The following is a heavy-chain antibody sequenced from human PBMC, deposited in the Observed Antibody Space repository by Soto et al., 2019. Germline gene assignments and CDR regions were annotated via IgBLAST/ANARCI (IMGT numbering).Heavy chain of an antibody. Sequence: GGSLRLSCAASGFTFRSYGMHWVRQAPGKGLEWLAVISNDGTNKYLADSVKGRLTLSRDNSRNTLSLEINNLRPEDTAVYYCGKDTLDCSGGDCPLYYYYGMDVWGQGTTVTVSS. CDR1: GFTFRSYG. V-gene: IGHV3-30*18. CDR3: GKDTLDCSGGDCPLYYYYGMDV. J-gene: IGHJ6*02. D-gene: IGHD2-15*01. CDR2: ISNDGTNK.